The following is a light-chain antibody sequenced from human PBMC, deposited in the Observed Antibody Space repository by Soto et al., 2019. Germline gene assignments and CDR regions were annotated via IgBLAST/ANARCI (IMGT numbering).Light chain of an antibody. Sequence: DIQMTQSPSSVSASVGDRVTITCRASQDILSWLAWYQQKPGEAPRLLIYASSNLQSGVPSRFSGSGSGTVFTLTIRRLQPEDFDTYYCQQANSFPITFGPGTRLDIK. J-gene: IGKJ3*01. CDR1: QDILSW. V-gene: IGKV1-12*01. CDR2: ASS. CDR3: QQANSFPIT.